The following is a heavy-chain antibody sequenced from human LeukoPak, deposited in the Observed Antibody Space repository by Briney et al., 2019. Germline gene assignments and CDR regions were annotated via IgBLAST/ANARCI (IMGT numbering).Heavy chain of an antibody. D-gene: IGHD2-21*01. CDR3: ASKGDGSCDSSLCQGAFDF. Sequence: GGSVKVSCKASGGTFSSYAISWVRQAPGQGGEWMGRIIPILGIANYAQKFQGRVTITADKSTSTAYMELSSLRSEDTAVYYCASKGDGSCDSSLCQGAFDFWGQGSVVTVSS. J-gene: IGHJ3*01. CDR2: IIPILGIA. CDR1: GGTFSSYA. V-gene: IGHV1-69*04.